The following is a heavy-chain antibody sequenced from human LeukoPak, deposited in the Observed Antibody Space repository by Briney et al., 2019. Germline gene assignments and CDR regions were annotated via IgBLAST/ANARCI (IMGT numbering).Heavy chain of an antibody. CDR2: ISSSSSYI. D-gene: IGHD6-6*01. V-gene: IGHV3-21*01. J-gene: IGHJ1*01. CDR1: GFTFSSYW. Sequence: GGSLRLSCAASGFTFSSYWMHWVRQAPGKGLVWVSSISSSSSYIYYADSVKGRFTISRDDAKNSLYLQMNSLRAEDTAVYYCARDLTTSSTAYFQHWGQGTLVTVSS. CDR3: ARDLTTSSTAYFQH.